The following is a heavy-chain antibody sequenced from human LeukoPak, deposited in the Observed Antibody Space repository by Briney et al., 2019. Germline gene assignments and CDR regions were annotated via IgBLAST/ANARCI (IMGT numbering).Heavy chain of an antibody. V-gene: IGHV4-59*01. CDR3: ARVGHHGDRLIDALDI. Sequence: SETLSLTCTVSGGSISSYYWSWIRQPPGKGLEWIGYIYYSGSTNYNPSLKSRVTISVDTSKNQFSLKLSSVTAADTAVYYCARVGHHGDRLIDALDIWGQGTMVTVSS. CDR2: IYYSGST. CDR1: GGSISSYY. D-gene: IGHD4-17*01. J-gene: IGHJ3*02.